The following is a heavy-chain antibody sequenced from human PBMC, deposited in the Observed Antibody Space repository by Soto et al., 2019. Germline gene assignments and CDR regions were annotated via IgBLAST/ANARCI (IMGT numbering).Heavy chain of an antibody. V-gene: IGHV3-23*01. D-gene: IGHD6-19*01. Sequence: GGSLRLSCVASGFTFSRHWMTWVRQAPGKGLEWVSAISGSGGSTYYADSVKGRFTISRDNSKNTLYLQMNSLRAEDTAVYYCAKLAVAGTLYFDYWGQGTLVTVSS. CDR2: ISGSGGST. J-gene: IGHJ4*02. CDR3: AKLAVAGTLYFDY. CDR1: GFTFSRHW.